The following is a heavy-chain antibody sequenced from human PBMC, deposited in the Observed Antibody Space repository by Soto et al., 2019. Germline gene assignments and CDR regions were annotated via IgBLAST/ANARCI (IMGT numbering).Heavy chain of an antibody. Sequence: QVQLQESGPGLVKPSQTLSLTCTVSGGSISSGGYYWSWIRQHPGKGLEWIGYIYYSGSTYYNPSLKSRVTIAVDTSKNQFPLKLSSVTAADTAVYYCARSADILPGYYPTFDYWGQGTLVTVSS. V-gene: IGHV4-31*03. D-gene: IGHD3-9*01. J-gene: IGHJ4*02. CDR2: IYYSGST. CDR1: GGSISSGGYY. CDR3: ARSADILPGYYPTFDY.